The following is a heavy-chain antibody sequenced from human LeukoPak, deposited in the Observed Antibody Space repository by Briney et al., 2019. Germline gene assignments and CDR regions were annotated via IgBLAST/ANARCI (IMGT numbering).Heavy chain of an antibody. Sequence: GSLRLSCAASGFTFSSYAMSWVRQAPGKGLEWVSAISGSGGSTYYADSVKGRFTISRDNSKNTLYLQMNSLRAEDTAVYYCAKDVGYNPNYYYYMDVWGKGTTVTVSS. D-gene: IGHD5-24*01. J-gene: IGHJ6*03. CDR3: AKDVGYNPNYYYYMDV. CDR2: ISGSGGST. CDR1: GFTFSSYA. V-gene: IGHV3-23*01.